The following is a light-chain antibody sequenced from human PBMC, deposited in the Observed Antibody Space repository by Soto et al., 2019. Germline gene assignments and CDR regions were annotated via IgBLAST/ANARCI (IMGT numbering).Light chain of an antibody. Sequence: SSELTQPPSVSEAPGKTARITCGGNNIGSKSVHWYQQKPGQAPVLVIYYDSDRPSGIPERFSGSNSGNTATLTISRVEAGDEADYYCQVWDSSSDHYVFGTGTKLTVL. V-gene: IGLV3-21*04. CDR2: YDS. CDR1: NIGSKS. CDR3: QVWDSSSDHYV. J-gene: IGLJ1*01.